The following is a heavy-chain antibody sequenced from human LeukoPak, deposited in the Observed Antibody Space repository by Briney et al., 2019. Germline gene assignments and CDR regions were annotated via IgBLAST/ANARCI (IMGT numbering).Heavy chain of an antibody. J-gene: IGHJ6*03. CDR1: GGSLSSYY. CDR3: ARRNGWEVPSRRYYSYNMDV. D-gene: IGHD1-26*01. Sequence: PSGTLSLTRTVSGGSLSSYYWSWIRQPPGKGLEWIGYIYYSGSTYYNPSLNSRVTISVDTSKNQFSLKLSSVTAADTAVYYCARRNGWEVPSRRYYSYNMDVWGKGTPVTVSS. CDR2: IYYSGST. V-gene: IGHV4-59*01.